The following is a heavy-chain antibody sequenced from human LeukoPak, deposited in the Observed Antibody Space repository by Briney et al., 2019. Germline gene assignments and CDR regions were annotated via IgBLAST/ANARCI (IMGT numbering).Heavy chain of an antibody. V-gene: IGHV4-34*01. J-gene: IGHJ4*02. Sequence: SETLSLTCAVYGGSFSGYYWSWIRQPPGKGLEWIGSIYYSGSTYYNPSLKSRVTISVDTSKNQFSLKLSSVTAADTAVYYCATGVIMDYWGQGTLVTVSP. D-gene: IGHD3-10*01. CDR1: GGSFSGYY. CDR2: IYYSGST. CDR3: ATGVIMDY.